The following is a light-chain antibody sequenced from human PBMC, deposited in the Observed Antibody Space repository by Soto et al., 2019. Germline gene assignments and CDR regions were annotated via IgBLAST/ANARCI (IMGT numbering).Light chain of an antibody. Sequence: DIQMTQSPSSLPASVGDRVTITCRASQSISTDVNWYQQKAGKAPKLLIYDASSLYSGVPSRFSGSGSGTDFTLTISTLQPEAFATYYCQQSYSTPTFGPGTKVDIK. J-gene: IGKJ3*01. V-gene: IGKV1-39*01. CDR3: QQSYSTPT. CDR1: QSISTD. CDR2: DAS.